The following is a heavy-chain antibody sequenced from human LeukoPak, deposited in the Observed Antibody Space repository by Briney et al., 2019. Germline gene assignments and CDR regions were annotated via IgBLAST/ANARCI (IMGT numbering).Heavy chain of an antibody. CDR3: ARVPSYYDYVWGRYRYDAFDI. V-gene: IGHV4-38-2*01. CDR2: IYHSGST. J-gene: IGHJ3*02. CDR1: GYSISSGYY. Sequence: SETLSLTCAVSGYSISSGYYWGWIRQPPGKGLEWIGSIYHSGSTYYNPSLKSRVTISVDTSKNQFSLKLSSVTAADTAVYYCARVPSYYDYVWGRYRYDAFDIWGQGTMVTVSS. D-gene: IGHD3-16*02.